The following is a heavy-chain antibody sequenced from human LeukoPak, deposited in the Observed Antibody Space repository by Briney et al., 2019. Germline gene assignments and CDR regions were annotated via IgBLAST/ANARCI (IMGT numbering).Heavy chain of an antibody. V-gene: IGHV3-7*03. J-gene: IGHJ6*03. CDR1: GFTFTTYW. CDR3: ARASGGSGSYFPGLRAYYYYYYMDV. Sequence: PGESLRLSCAASGFTFTTYWMSWVRQAPGKGLEWVANIKQDGSEKYYVDSVKGRFTISRDNAKNSLYLQMNSLRAEDTAVYYCARASGGSGSYFPGLRAYYYYYYMDVWGKGTTVTISS. D-gene: IGHD3-10*01. CDR2: IKQDGSEK.